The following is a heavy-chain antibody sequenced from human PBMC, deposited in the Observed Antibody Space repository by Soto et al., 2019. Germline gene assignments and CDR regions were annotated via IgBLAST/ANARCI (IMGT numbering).Heavy chain of an antibody. J-gene: IGHJ4*02. V-gene: IGHV3-30*18. CDR2: ISYDGSNK. CDR3: AKEGQYCGGDCYLYYFDY. Sequence: GRSLRLSCAASGFTFSSYGMHRVRQAPGKGLEWVAVISYDGSNKYYADSVKGRFTISRDNSKNTLYLQMNSLRAEDTAVYYCAKEGQYCGGDCYLYYFDYWGQGTLVTVSS. CDR1: GFTFSSYG. D-gene: IGHD2-21*02.